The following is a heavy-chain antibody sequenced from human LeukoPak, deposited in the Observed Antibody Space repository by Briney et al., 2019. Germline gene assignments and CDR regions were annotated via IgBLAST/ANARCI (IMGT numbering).Heavy chain of an antibody. CDR3: ARERSSSWFVFDY. J-gene: IGHJ4*02. CDR2: IKVDGSEK. CDR1: GFTFNTHW. Sequence: QPGGSLRLSCAASGFTFNTHWMSWLRQAPGKGLEWVANIKVDGSEKYYVDSVKGRFTISRDSAKNSLYLQMNSLRAEDTAVYYCARERSSSWFVFDYWGQGTLVTVSS. V-gene: IGHV3-7*05. D-gene: IGHD6-13*01.